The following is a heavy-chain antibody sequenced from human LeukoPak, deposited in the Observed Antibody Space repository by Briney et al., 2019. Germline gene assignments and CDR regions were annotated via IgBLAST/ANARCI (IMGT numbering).Heavy chain of an antibody. D-gene: IGHD3-3*01. Sequence: PSETLSLTCTVSGYSISSGYYWGWIRQPPGQGLEWIGSIYHSGSTCYNPSLKSRVTISVDTSKNQFSLKLSSVTAADTAVYYCAREIPPYYDFWSGYYGGGRNWFDPWGQGTLVTVSS. J-gene: IGHJ5*02. CDR3: AREIPPYYDFWSGYYGGGRNWFDP. CDR1: GYSISSGYY. CDR2: IYHSGST. V-gene: IGHV4-38-2*02.